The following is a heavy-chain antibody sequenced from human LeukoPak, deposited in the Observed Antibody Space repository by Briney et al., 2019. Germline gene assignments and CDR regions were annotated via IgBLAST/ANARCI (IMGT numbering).Heavy chain of an antibody. CDR2: IWYDGSHT. J-gene: IGHJ6*02. CDR1: GFTFSTYA. D-gene: IGHD3-10*01. Sequence: GGSLRLSCAASGFTFSTYAMSWVRQTPGKGLEWVALIWYDGSHTYYADSVKGRFTISRDNSKNTLYLQMNSLRAEDTAVYYCAREMPGGYYGSGTSPPYYYGMDVWGQGTTVTVSS. V-gene: IGHV3-33*08. CDR3: AREMPGGYYGSGTSPPYYYGMDV.